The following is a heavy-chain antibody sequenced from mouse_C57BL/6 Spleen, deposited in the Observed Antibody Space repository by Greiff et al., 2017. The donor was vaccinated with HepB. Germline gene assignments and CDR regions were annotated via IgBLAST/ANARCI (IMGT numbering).Heavy chain of an antibody. CDR3: ARRWLLLYAMDY. Sequence: QVQLQQSGAELVRPGSSVKLSCKASGYTFTSYWMDWVKQRPGQGLEWIGNIYPSDSETHYNQKFKDKATLTVDKSSSTAYMQLSSLTSEDSAVYYCARRWLLLYAMDYWGQGTSVTVSS. CDR2: IYPSDSET. J-gene: IGHJ4*01. CDR1: GYTFTSYW. D-gene: IGHD2-3*01. V-gene: IGHV1-61*01.